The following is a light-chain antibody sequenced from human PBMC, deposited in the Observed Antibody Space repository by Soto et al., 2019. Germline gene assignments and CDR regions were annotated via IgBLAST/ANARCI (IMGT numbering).Light chain of an antibody. CDR3: QQYNNWPRT. CDR2: GAS. Sequence: EIVMTQSPATLSVPPGERATLSCRASQSVSSNLAWYQQKPGQAPRLLIYGASTRATGIPARFSGSGSGTGFTLTISSLQSEDFAVYYCQQYNNWPRTFGQGTKLEIK. V-gene: IGKV3-15*01. CDR1: QSVSSN. J-gene: IGKJ2*01.